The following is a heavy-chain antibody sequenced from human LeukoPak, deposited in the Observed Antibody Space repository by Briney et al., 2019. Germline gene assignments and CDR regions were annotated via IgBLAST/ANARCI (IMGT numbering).Heavy chain of an antibody. CDR3: ARGCRYSSGSPRLRRFDP. V-gene: IGHV4-34*01. CDR1: GGSFSGYY. CDR2: INHSGST. Sequence: PSETLSLTCAVYGGSFSGYYWSWIRQPPGKGLEWIGEINHSGSTNYNPSLKSRVTISVDTSKNQFSLKLSSVTAADTAVYYCARGCRYSSGSPRLRRFDPWGQGTLVTVSS. D-gene: IGHD6-19*01. J-gene: IGHJ5*02.